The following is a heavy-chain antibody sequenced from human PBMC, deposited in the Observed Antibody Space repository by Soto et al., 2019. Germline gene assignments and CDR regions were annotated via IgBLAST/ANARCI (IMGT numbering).Heavy chain of an antibody. D-gene: IGHD2-15*01. CDR1: GFTFSSYW. CDR2: IKQDGSEK. CDR3: ARDGCSGGSCSNWFDP. J-gene: IGHJ5*02. V-gene: IGHV3-7*01. Sequence: EVQLVESGGGLVQPGGSLRLSRAASGFTFSSYWMSWVRQAPGKGLEWVANIKQDGSEKYYVDSVKGRFTISRDNAKNSLYLQMNSLRAEDTAVYYCARDGCSGGSCSNWFDPWGQGTLVTVSS.